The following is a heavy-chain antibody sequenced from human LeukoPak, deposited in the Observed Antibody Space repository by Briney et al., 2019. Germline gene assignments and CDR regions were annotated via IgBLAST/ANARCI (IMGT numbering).Heavy chain of an antibody. CDR2: INHSGST. D-gene: IGHD3-22*01. J-gene: IGHJ4*02. V-gene: IGHV4-34*01. Sequence: PSETLPLTCAVYGGSFSGYYWSWIRQPPGKGLEWIGEINHSGSTNYNPSLKSRVTISVDTSKNQFSLKLSSVTAADTAVYYCARGVGHYYYDSSGYYPYYFDYWGQGTLVTVSS. CDR3: ARGVGHYYYDSSGYYPYYFDY. CDR1: GGSFSGYY.